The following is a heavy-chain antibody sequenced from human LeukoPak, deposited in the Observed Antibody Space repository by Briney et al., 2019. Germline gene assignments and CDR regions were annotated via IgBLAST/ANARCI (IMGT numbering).Heavy chain of an antibody. CDR1: GFTFSSYG. CDR3: ASRTDYLN. Sequence: GGSLRLSCAASGFTFSSYGMHWVRQAPGKGLEWVAFIRYDGSNKYNADSVKGRFTISRDNAKNSLFLQMNSLRVEDTAVYFCASRTDYLNWGQGTLVTVSS. J-gene: IGHJ4*02. D-gene: IGHD3-16*01. V-gene: IGHV3-30*02. CDR2: IRYDGSNK.